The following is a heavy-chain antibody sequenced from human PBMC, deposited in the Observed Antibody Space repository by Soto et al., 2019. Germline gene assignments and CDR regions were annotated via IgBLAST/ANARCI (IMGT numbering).Heavy chain of an antibody. CDR1: GGSISSSSYY. D-gene: IGHD6-13*01. CDR3: ARHAIAAQYLDWFDP. Sequence: PSETLSLTCTVSGGSISSSSYYWGWIRQPPGKGLEWIGSIYYSGSTYYNPSLKSRVTISVDTSKNQFSLKLSSVTAADTAVYYCARHAIAAQYLDWFDPWGQRTLVTVSS. V-gene: IGHV4-39*01. CDR2: IYYSGST. J-gene: IGHJ5*02.